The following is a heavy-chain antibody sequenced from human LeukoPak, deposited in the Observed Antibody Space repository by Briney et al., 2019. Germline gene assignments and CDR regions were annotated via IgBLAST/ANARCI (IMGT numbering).Heavy chain of an antibody. CDR1: GFTFDDYG. CDR3: ARDLWGYDSSGYYYSY. V-gene: IGHV3-20*04. Sequence: GGSLRLXCAASGFTFDDYGMSWVRQAPGKGLEWVSGINWNGGSTGYADSVKGRFTISRDNAKNSLYLQMNSLRAEDTALYYCARDLWGYDSSGYYYSYWGQGTLVTVSS. D-gene: IGHD3-22*01. J-gene: IGHJ4*02. CDR2: INWNGGST.